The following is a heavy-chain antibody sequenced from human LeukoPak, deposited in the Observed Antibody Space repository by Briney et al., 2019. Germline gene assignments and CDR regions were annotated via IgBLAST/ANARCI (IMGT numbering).Heavy chain of an antibody. J-gene: IGHJ5*02. D-gene: IGHD2-2*01. Sequence: ASVKVSCKASGYTFTGYYMHWVRQAPGQGLEWMGWINPNSGGTNYAQKFQGRVTMPRDTSISTAYMELSRLRSDDTAVYYCARVSIVVVPAAWFDPWGQGTLVTVSS. CDR2: INPNSGGT. CDR1: GYTFTGYY. CDR3: ARVSIVVVPAAWFDP. V-gene: IGHV1-2*02.